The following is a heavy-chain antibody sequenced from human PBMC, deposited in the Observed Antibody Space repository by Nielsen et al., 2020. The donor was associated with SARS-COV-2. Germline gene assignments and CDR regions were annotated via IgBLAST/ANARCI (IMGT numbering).Heavy chain of an antibody. Sequence: WVRQAPGQGLEWMGWINPNSGGTNYAQKFQGWVTMTRDTSISTAYMELSRLRSDDTAVYYCARGPTANKGIVVVVAPFDYWGQGTLVTVSS. J-gene: IGHJ4*02. CDR2: INPNSGGT. CDR3: ARGPTANKGIVVVVAPFDY. D-gene: IGHD2-15*01. V-gene: IGHV1-2*04.